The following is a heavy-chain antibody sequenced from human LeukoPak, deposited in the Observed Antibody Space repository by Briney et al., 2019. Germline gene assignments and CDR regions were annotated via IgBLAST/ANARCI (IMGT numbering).Heavy chain of an antibody. J-gene: IGHJ6*02. V-gene: IGHV1-3*01. CDR2: INAGNGNT. Sequence: ASVKVSCKASGYTFTSYAMHWVRQAPGQRLEWMGWINAGNGNTKYSQKFQGRVTMTRNTSISTAYMELSSLRSEDTAVYYCARGPNSYDFWSGYYLYYYYYGMDVWGQGTTVTVSS. CDR3: ARGPNSYDFWSGYYLYYYYYGMDV. D-gene: IGHD3-3*01. CDR1: GYTFTSYA.